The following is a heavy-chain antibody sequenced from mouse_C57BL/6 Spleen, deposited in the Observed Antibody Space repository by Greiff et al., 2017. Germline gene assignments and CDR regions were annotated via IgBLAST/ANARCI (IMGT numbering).Heavy chain of an antibody. CDR2: IWSGGST. J-gene: IGHJ4*01. D-gene: IGHD2-10*01. V-gene: IGHV2-2*01. Sequence: VQLQESGPGLVQPSQSLSITCTVSGFSLTSYCVHWVRQSPGKGLEWLGVIWSGGSTDYNAAFISRLSISKDNSKSQVFFKMNSLQADDTAIYYCARNRGGSYKGNYYYAMDYWGQGTSVTVSS. CDR1: GFSLTSYC. CDR3: ARNRGGSYKGNYYYAMDY.